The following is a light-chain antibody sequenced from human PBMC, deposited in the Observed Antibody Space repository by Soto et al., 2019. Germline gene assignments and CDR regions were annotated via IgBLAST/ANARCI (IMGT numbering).Light chain of an antibody. V-gene: IGKV3-15*01. Sequence: EIVLTQSPGTLSLSPGERATLSCRASQSVGSNLAWYQQKPGQAPRLLIYGASTRATGIPARFSGSGSGTEFTLTISSLQSEDFAVYYCQQYNNWPGGTFGQGTKVDIK. CDR2: GAS. CDR1: QSVGSN. CDR3: QQYNNWPGGT. J-gene: IGKJ1*01.